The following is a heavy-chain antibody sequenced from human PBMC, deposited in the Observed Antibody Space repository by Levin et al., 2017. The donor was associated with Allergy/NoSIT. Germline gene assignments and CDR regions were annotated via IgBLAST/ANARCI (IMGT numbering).Heavy chain of an antibody. V-gene: IGHV3-53*01. J-gene: IGHJ4*02. D-gene: IGHD4-17*01. Sequence: GESLKISCAASGFTVSSNYMSWVRQAPGKGLEWVSVIYSGGSTYYADSVKGRFTISRDNSKNTLYLQMNSLRAENTAVYYCARGHYGPYYFDYWGQGTLVTVSS. CDR1: GFTVSSNY. CDR2: IYSGGST. CDR3: ARGHYGPYYFDY.